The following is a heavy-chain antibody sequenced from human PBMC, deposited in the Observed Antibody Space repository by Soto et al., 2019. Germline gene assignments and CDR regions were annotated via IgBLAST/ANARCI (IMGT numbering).Heavy chain of an antibody. J-gene: IGHJ5*02. CDR2: ITGSGVGM. CDR3: AKTNPPKTPTKGWYDWFPP. CDR1: GFTFRDFA. Sequence: EVQLLESGGVLVQPGESLRLSCAATGFTFRDFAMTWVRQAPGKGLEWVSTITGSGVGMHYADYVKGRFTSSRGNSKNTSYLEMNRLRAGDTAVFRWAKTNPPKTPTKGWYDWFPPWGPGIVVHVSS. D-gene: IGHD2-8*01. V-gene: IGHV3-23*01.